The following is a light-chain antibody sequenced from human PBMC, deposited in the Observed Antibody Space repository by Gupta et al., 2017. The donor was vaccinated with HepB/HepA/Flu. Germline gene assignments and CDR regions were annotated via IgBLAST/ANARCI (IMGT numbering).Light chain of an antibody. J-gene: IGLJ2*01. V-gene: IGLV1-47*02. CDR1: SSNIESNN. CDR2: VND. Sequence: SVLTQPPSASATPGQRVTMSCSGGSSNIESNNVNWYQQIPGKAPRLFMAVNDRRPPGVPCRFSGSKSATSASLVISGLRAEDEAHYYCAVWDDSLSAVLFGGGTKVTVL. CDR3: AVWDDSLSAVL.